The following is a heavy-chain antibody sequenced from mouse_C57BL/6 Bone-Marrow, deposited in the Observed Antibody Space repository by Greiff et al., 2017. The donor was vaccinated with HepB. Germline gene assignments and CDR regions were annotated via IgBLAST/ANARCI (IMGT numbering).Heavy chain of an antibody. CDR2: IDPETGGT. Sequence: VQLQQSGAELVRPGASVTLSCKASGYTFTDYEMHWVKQTPVHGLEWIGAIDPETGGTAYNQKFKGKAILTADKSSSTAYMELRSLTSEDSAVYYCTRVGRDYYFDYWGQGTTLTVSS. J-gene: IGHJ2*01. CDR1: GYTFTDYE. D-gene: IGHD4-1*01. V-gene: IGHV1-15*01. CDR3: TRVGRDYYFDY.